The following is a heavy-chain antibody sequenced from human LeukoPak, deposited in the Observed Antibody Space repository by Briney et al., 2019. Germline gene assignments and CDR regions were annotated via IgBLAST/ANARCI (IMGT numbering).Heavy chain of an antibody. D-gene: IGHD3-22*01. V-gene: IGHV1-46*01. J-gene: IGHJ3*02. CDR2: INPSGGST. CDR3: ARTRGYYDSSGYYRSDAFDI. CDR1: GYTFTSYY. Sequence: ASVKVSCKASGYTFTSYYMHWVRQAPGQGLEWMGIINPSGGSTSYAQKFQGRVTMTRDTSTSTVYMELSSLRSEDTAVYYCARTRGYYDSSGYYRSDAFDIWGQGTMVTVSS.